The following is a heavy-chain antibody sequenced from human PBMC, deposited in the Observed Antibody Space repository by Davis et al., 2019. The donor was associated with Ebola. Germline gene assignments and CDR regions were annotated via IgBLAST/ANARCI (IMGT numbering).Heavy chain of an antibody. D-gene: IGHD6-13*01. CDR2: IFSNDEK. J-gene: IGHJ5*02. Sequence: SGPTLVKPTETLTLTCTVSGFSLSDATMGVSWIRQPPGKPLEWLAHIFSNDEKSYSTSLKSRLTISKDTSKSQVVLSMTNMDPVDTATYYCARMDLLAAANCFDPWGRGTLVTVSS. V-gene: IGHV2-26*01. CDR3: ARMDLLAAANCFDP. CDR1: GFSLSDATMG.